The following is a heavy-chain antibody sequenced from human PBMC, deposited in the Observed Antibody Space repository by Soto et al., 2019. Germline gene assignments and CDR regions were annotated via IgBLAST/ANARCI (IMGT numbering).Heavy chain of an antibody. CDR1: GGTFSSYA. J-gene: IGHJ6*02. D-gene: IGHD1-20*01. V-gene: IGHV1-69*06. CDR3: ARGLRYNWNDLLYYYGMDV. CDR2: IIPIFGTA. Sequence: SVKVSCKASGGTFSSYAISWVRQAPGQGLEWMGGIIPIFGTANYAQKFQGRVTITADKSTSTAYMELSSLRSEDTAVYYCARGLRYNWNDLLYYYGMDVWGQGTTVTVSS.